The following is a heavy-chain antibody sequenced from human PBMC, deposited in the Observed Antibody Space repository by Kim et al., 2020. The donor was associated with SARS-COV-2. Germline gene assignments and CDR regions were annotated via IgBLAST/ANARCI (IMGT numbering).Heavy chain of an antibody. D-gene: IGHD3-3*01. V-gene: IGHV3-49*03. Sequence: GGSLRLSCTASGFTFGDYAMSWFRQAPGKGLEWVGFIRSKAYGGTTEYAASVKGRFTISRDDSKSIAYLQMNSLKTEDTAVYYCTRDSTAITIFGVVIMGDAFDIWGQATMVTVSS. CDR2: IRSKAYGGTT. CDR1: GFTFGDYA. J-gene: IGHJ3*02. CDR3: TRDSTAITIFGVVIMGDAFDI.